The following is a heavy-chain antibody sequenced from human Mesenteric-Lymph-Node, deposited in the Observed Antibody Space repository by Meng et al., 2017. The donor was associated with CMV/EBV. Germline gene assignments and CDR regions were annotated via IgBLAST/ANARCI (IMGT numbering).Heavy chain of an antibody. CDR3: ARALVFGTVPYYFDY. D-gene: IGHD2-2*01. CDR1: GGSFSGYY. J-gene: IGHJ4*02. CDR2: INYSGST. Sequence: SETLSLTCAVYGGSFSGYYWSWIRQPPGMGLEWIGEINYSGSTSYNPSLKSRVTISVDTSKNQFSLKLSSVTAADTAVYYCARALVFGTVPYYFDYWGQGTLVTVSS. V-gene: IGHV4-34*01.